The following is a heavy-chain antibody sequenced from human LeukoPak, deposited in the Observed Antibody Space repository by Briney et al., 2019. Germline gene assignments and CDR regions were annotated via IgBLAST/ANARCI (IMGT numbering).Heavy chain of an antibody. Sequence: GASVKVSCKASGYTFTSYGISWARQAPGQGLEWMGWISAYNGNTNYAQKLQGRVTMTTDTSTSTAYIELRSLRSDDTAVYYCARTIGYCSSTSCYTGIMFDYWGQGTLVTVSS. CDR2: ISAYNGNT. D-gene: IGHD2-2*02. CDR1: GYTFTSYG. V-gene: IGHV1-18*01. CDR3: ARTIGYCSSTSCYTGIMFDY. J-gene: IGHJ4*02.